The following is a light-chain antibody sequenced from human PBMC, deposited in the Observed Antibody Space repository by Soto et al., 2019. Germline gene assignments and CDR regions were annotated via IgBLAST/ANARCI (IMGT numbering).Light chain of an antibody. CDR3: CSYAGSPYV. CDR1: SSDVGGYNY. J-gene: IGLJ1*01. V-gene: IGLV2-11*01. CDR2: DVS. Sequence: QSVLTQPCSVYGSPGQSVTISCPGTSSDVGGYNYVSWYQQHPGKAPKLMIYDVSKRPSGVPDRFSGSKSGNTASLTISGLQAEDEADYYCCSYAGSPYVFGTGTKVTVL.